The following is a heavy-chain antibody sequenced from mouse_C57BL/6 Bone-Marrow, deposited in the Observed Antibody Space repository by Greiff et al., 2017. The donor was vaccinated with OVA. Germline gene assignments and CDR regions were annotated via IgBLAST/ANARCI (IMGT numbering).Heavy chain of an antibody. CDR3: ASLLQAWFAY. Sequence: QVQLQQPGAELVKPGASLKLSCKASGYTFTSYWMHWVKQRPGQGLEWIGMIHPNSGSTNYNEKFKSKATLTVDKSSSTAYMQLSSLTSEDSAVYYCASLLQAWFAYWGQGTLVTVSA. D-gene: IGHD2-10*01. CDR2: IHPNSGST. CDR1: GYTFTSYW. V-gene: IGHV1-64*01. J-gene: IGHJ3*01.